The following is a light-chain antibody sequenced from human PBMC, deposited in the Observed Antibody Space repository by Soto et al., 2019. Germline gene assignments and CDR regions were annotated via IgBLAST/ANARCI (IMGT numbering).Light chain of an antibody. Sequence: EIVMTQSPTILSVSPGERATLSCRASQSVSSNLAWYQQKPGQAPRLLIYGVYTRAPGIPARFSGSGSGTEFTLTISSLQSEDFAVYYCQQYNNWITFGQGTRLEIK. CDR2: GVY. V-gene: IGKV3D-15*01. CDR3: QQYNNWIT. CDR1: QSVSSN. J-gene: IGKJ5*01.